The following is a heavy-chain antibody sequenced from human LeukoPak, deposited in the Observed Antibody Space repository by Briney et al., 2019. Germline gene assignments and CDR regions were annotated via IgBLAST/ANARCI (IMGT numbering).Heavy chain of an antibody. CDR1: GFTFSTYG. Sequence: GRSLRLSCAASGFTFSTYGMHGVRQAPGKGREWVGVISDNGRNKYYGDSVKGRFTISRDNSKNMLYLQMNSLRVEDTAVYYCAKDTTTGPAEYYFDYWGQGTLVTVSS. D-gene: IGHD1-14*01. CDR2: ISDNGRNK. V-gene: IGHV3-30*18. CDR3: AKDTTTGPAEYYFDY. J-gene: IGHJ4*02.